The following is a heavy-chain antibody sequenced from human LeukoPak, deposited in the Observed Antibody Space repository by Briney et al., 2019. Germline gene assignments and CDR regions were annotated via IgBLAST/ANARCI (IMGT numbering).Heavy chain of an antibody. V-gene: IGHV4-34*01. J-gene: IGHJ5*02. CDR1: GGSFSGYY. Sequence: SETLSLTCAVYGGSFSGYYWSWIRQPPGKGLEWIGEINHSGSTNYNPSLKSRVTISVDTSKNQFSLKLSSVTAADTAVYYCARLPSRIAVAGTFWFDPWGQGTLVSVSS. D-gene: IGHD6-19*01. CDR3: ARLPSRIAVAGTFWFDP. CDR2: INHSGST.